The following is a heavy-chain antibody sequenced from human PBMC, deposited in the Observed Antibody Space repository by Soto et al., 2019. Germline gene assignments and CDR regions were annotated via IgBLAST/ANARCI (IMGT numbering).Heavy chain of an antibody. CDR3: ARQGSGSEYPQYFYYGMDV. V-gene: IGHV1-2*02. CDR1: GYTFTAYY. J-gene: IGHJ6*02. D-gene: IGHD5-12*01. Sequence: VELVQSGAEVEKPGAAVRISCKTSGYTFTAYYIHWVRQAPGQGLEWMGWINPNSGVANYAQNFPGRVPMTRDTSISTVYMELTKMRSEDTTIYYCARQGSGSEYPQYFYYGMDVWGQGTTAAASS. CDR2: INPNSGVA.